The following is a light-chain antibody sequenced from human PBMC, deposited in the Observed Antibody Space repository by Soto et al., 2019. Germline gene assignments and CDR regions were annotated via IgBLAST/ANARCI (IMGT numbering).Light chain of an antibody. V-gene: IGLV2-11*01. CDR3: CSYAGSYPHV. CDR2: DVS. J-gene: IGLJ1*01. CDR1: SSDVGGYNY. Sequence: QSALTQPRSVSGSPGQSVTISCTGTSSDVGGYNYVSWYQQHPGKAPKLMIYDVSNRHSGVPDRFSGSKSGNPASLTISGLQAEDETDYYCCSYAGSYPHVFAAGTKFTFL.